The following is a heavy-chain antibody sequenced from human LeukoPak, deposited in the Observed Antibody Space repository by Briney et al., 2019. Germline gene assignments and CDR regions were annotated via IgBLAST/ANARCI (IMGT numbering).Heavy chain of an antibody. D-gene: IGHD4-23*01. CDR2: INPNSGGT. Sequence: ASVKVSCKASGYTFTGYYMHWVRQAPGQGPEWMRWINPNSGGTNYAQKFQGRVTMTRDTSISTAYMELSRLRSDDTAVYYCARDPGDYGGNRFDYWGQGTLVTVSS. CDR1: GYTFTGYY. CDR3: ARDPGDYGGNRFDY. J-gene: IGHJ4*02. V-gene: IGHV1-2*02.